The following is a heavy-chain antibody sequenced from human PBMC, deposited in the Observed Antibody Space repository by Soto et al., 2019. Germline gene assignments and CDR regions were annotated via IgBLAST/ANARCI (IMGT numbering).Heavy chain of an antibody. CDR1: GGSISSSSYY. J-gene: IGHJ5*02. Sequence: QLQLQESGPGLVKPSETLSLTCTVSGGSISSSSYYWCWIRQPPGKGLEWIGSIYYRGSTYYNPSLKRRVTISVDTSKDQFSLKLSSVTAADTAVYCCARHKKRRGLFLEWGRAWFEPWGQGTLVTVSS. CDR2: IYYRGST. CDR3: ARHKKRRGLFLEWGRAWFEP. V-gene: IGHV4-39*01. D-gene: IGHD3-3*01.